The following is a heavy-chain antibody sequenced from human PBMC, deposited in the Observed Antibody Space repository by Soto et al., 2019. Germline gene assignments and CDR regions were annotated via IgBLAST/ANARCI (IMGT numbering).Heavy chain of an antibody. Sequence: ASLKVSCKASGYTFTSYYMYWVRQAPGQGLEWMGIINPSGGSTSYAQKFQGRVTMTRDTSTSTVYMELSSLRSEDTAVYYCARDRGVAATAYWFDPWGQGTLVTVSS. J-gene: IGHJ5*02. CDR3: ARDRGVAATAYWFDP. D-gene: IGHD2-15*01. CDR2: INPSGGST. V-gene: IGHV1-46*01. CDR1: GYTFTSYY.